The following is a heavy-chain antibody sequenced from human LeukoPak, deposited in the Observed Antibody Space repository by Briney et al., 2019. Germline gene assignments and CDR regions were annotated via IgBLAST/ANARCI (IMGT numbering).Heavy chain of an antibody. CDR1: GYTFNTYG. D-gene: IGHD2-15*01. CDR3: ARAGAVVDNWFDP. Sequence: ASVKVSCKASGYTFNTYGITWVRQAPGPGLEWMGWFSGYNGKTKYAQNLQDRVTMTTDTSTTTAYMELRSLRSDDTAVYYCARAGAVVDNWFDPWGQGTLVTVSS. J-gene: IGHJ5*02. CDR2: FSGYNGKT. V-gene: IGHV1-18*01.